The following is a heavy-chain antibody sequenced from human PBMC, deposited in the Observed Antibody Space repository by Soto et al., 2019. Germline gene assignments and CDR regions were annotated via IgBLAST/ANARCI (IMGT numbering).Heavy chain of an antibody. D-gene: IGHD2-15*01. CDR1: GGSISSSNW. V-gene: IGHV4-4*02. Sequence: PSETLSLTCAVSGGSISSSNWWSWVRQPPGKGLEWIGEIYHSGSTNYNPSLKSRVTISVDKSKNHFSLKLSSVTAADTAVYYCARSCSGGSCYYAFDIWGQGTMVTVSS. CDR3: ARSCSGGSCYYAFDI. J-gene: IGHJ3*02. CDR2: IYHSGST.